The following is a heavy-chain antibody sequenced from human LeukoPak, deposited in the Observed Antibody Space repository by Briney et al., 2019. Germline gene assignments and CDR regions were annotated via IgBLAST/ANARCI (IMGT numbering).Heavy chain of an antibody. Sequence: GGSLRLSCAASGFSFINYAMHWVRQAPGKGLEWVALISFDGSIKYYADSVKGRFTISRDDSKNTLYLQMNSLRAEDTAVYYCARDFEYCSSTSCYEGAYWGQGTLVTVSS. D-gene: IGHD2-2*01. CDR2: ISFDGSIK. CDR3: ARDFEYCSSTSCYEGAY. CDR1: GFSFINYA. V-gene: IGHV3-30-3*01. J-gene: IGHJ4*02.